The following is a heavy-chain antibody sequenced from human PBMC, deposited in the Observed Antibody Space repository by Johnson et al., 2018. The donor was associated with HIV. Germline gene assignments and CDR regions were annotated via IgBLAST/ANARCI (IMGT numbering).Heavy chain of an antibody. D-gene: IGHD1-26*01. CDR1: GFTFSSYA. CDR3: ARDRYSVSFTLGAFDS. Sequence: VQLVESGGGLVQPGGSLRLSCAASGFTFSSYAMSWVRQAPGKGLEWVSAISGSGGSTYYADSVKGRFTISRDNSKNSLYLQMNSLRTEDTAFYYCARDRYSVSFTLGAFDSWGQGTVVTVSS. V-gene: IGHV3-23*04. J-gene: IGHJ3*02. CDR2: ISGSGGST.